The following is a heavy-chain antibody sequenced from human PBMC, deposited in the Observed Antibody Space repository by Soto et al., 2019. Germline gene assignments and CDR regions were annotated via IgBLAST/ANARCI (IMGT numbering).Heavy chain of an antibody. CDR1: GYSFTSYW. D-gene: IGHD2-2*01. V-gene: IGHV5-10-1*01. CDR3: ARHAGYCSSTSCHYYYYYGMDV. CDR2: IDPSDSYT. J-gene: IGHJ6*02. Sequence: PGESLKISCKGSGYSFTSYWISWVRQMPGKGLEWMGRIDPSDSYTNYSPSFQGHVTISADKSISTAYLQWSSLKASDTAMYYCARHAGYCSSTSCHYYYYYGMDVWGQGTTVTVSS.